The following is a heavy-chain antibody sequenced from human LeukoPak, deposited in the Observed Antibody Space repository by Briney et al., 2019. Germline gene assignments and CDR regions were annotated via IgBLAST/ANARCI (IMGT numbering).Heavy chain of an antibody. CDR2: ISGSGGFT. CDR1: GFTFSSYA. J-gene: IGHJ4*02. Sequence: GGSLRLSCAASGFTFSSYAVSWVRQAPGKGLEWVSAISGSGGFTYYAESVKGRFTVSRDNSKSTLYLQMSSLRAEDTAVYYCAKHTLVDYWGQGTLVTVSS. V-gene: IGHV3-23*01. CDR3: AKHTLVDY.